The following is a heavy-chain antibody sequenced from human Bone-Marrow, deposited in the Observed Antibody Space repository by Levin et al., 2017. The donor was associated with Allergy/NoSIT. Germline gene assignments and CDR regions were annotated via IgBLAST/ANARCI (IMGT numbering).Heavy chain of an antibody. CDR2: ISYSSTYI. V-gene: IGHV3-21*01. J-gene: IGHJ4*02. CDR3: ARDLGPGHCSAGSCYYFDH. D-gene: IGHD2-15*01. Sequence: GESLKISCAASGFTFSSYSMNWVRQAPGKGLEWLSSISYSSTYIYYADSLRGRFTISRDNAKNSLYLQMNSLRDDDTAVYYCARDLGPGHCSAGSCYYFDHWGQGTLVTVSS. CDR1: GFTFSSYS.